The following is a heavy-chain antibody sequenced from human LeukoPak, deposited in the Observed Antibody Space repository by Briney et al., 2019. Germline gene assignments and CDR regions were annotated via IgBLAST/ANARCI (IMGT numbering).Heavy chain of an antibody. V-gene: IGHV4-59*01. J-gene: IGHJ4*02. Sequence: KTSETLSLTCTVSGGSINNNYWSWFRQSPGKGLEWIGYIYYNGNTNYNTSLESRVTISVDTSKNQIHLRLSSVTAADTAVYYCARDIDDGFDYWGQGTLVTVSS. D-gene: IGHD1-1*01. CDR1: GGSINNNY. CDR3: ARDIDDGFDY. CDR2: IYYNGNT.